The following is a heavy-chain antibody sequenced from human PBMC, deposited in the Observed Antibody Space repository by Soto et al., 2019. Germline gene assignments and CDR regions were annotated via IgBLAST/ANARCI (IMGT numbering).Heavy chain of an antibody. CDR1: GYLFTAYS. V-gene: IGHV1-46*01. Sequence: GASVKVSCKASGYLFTAYSMHWVRLAPGQGLEWMGVVNPSGGSTKYAQSFQGRVTMTRDTSTTTIYMELSSLRSDDTAIYYCAREENCSGGTCYSEYFHRWGQGTLVTVSS. D-gene: IGHD2-15*01. CDR2: VNPSGGST. J-gene: IGHJ1*01. CDR3: AREENCSGGTCYSEYFHR.